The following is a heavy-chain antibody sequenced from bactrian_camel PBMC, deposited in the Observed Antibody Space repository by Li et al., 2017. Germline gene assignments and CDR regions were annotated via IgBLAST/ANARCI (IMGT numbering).Heavy chain of an antibody. V-gene: IGHV3S55*01. CDR1: YTSSSYC. CDR2: IPCYGPT. CDR3: AAGYARFGTTFRADEYNY. Sequence: HVQLVESGGGSVQAGGSLRLSCGYTSSSYCMAWFRQAPGKEREGVAGIPCYGPTTYADSVKGRFTISKDSAKNTLYLQMNSLKPEDTALYYCAAGYARFGTTFRADEYNYWGQGTQVTVS. J-gene: IGHJ4*01. D-gene: IGHD7*01.